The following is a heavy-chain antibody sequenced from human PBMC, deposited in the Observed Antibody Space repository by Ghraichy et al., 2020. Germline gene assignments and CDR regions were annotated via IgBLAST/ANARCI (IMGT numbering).Heavy chain of an antibody. Sequence: GASLRLSCAASGFRFSDSAMHWVRQASGRGLEWVGRIKVKADNYATEYGASVRGRFTISRDDSKNTAYLQMNSLEIEDTAVYFCAPLGAITDAFDIWGQGTMVTVSS. J-gene: IGHJ3*02. D-gene: IGHD2-21*01. V-gene: IGHV3-73*01. CDR3: APLGAITDAFDI. CDR2: IKVKADNYAT. CDR1: GFRFSDSA.